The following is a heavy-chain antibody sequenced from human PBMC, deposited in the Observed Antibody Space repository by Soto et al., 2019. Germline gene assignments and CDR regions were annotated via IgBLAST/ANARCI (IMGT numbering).Heavy chain of an antibody. J-gene: IGHJ4*02. D-gene: IGHD6-19*01. CDR3: VRDIWDTSGWYFDY. CDR1: GFPFSPYG. Sequence: QVQLVESGGGVVQPGRSLRLSCAASGFPFSPYGMHWVRQAPGKGLEWVALIYFDGSNKYYSDSVKGRFTISRDNSNNTLYLQMNSLRAEDTATYYCVRDIWDTSGWYFDYWGQGALVTVS. V-gene: IGHV3-33*01. CDR2: IYFDGSNK.